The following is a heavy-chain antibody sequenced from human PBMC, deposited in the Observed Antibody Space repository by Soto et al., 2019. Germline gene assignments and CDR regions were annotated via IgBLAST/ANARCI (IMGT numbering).Heavy chain of an antibody. V-gene: IGHV4-59*01. CDR2: MYNTGST. CDR1: GGSISGYY. J-gene: IGHJ6*02. Sequence: PSETLSLTCTVSGGSISGYYWSWIRQPPGKGLEWIGYMYNTGSTVYNPSFKSRVTISVDTSKNQFSLKLNSVTAAATAVYYCARDLWGYCGTDCYPLDVWGQGTTVTV. D-gene: IGHD2-21*02. CDR3: ARDLWGYCGTDCYPLDV.